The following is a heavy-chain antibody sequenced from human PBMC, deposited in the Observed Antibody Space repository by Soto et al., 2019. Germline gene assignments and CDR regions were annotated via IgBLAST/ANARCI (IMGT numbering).Heavy chain of an antibody. V-gene: IGHV4-39*01. J-gene: IGHJ4*02. Sequence: PSETLSLTCSVSDDSINSDKYYWGWIRQPPGKGLEWIGSIYYRGNAYYNPSLQTRVTISLDKSKSQFSLKLNSVTAADSAVYFCTRLEGLATISYYFDFWGPGALVTVSS. CDR1: DDSINSDKYY. D-gene: IGHD3-9*01. CDR2: IYYRGNA. CDR3: TRLEGLATISYYFDF.